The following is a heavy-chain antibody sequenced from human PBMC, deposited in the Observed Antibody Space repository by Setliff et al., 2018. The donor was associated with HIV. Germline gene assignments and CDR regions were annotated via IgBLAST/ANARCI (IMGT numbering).Heavy chain of an antibody. V-gene: IGHV4-59*11. CDR1: GGSINSHY. CDR3: ARDPGGLYCTSASCQGGCFDP. D-gene: IGHD2-2*01. J-gene: IGHJ5*02. Sequence: SETLSLTCTVSGGSINSHYWSWVRQPPGKGLEWIGSIYYSRNTNYNSSLKSRVTISVETSKNQFSLNLNSVTAADTAVYYCARDPGGLYCTSASCQGGCFDPWGQGTLVTVSS. CDR2: IYYSRNT.